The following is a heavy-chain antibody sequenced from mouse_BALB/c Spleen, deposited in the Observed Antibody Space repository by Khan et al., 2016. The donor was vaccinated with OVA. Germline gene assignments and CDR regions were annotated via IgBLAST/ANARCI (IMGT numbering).Heavy chain of an antibody. V-gene: IGHV1S29*02. CDR1: GYTFTDYN. CDR2: IYPYNGGT. Sequence: VQLQQSGPELVKPGASVKISCKASGYTFTDYNMHWVKQSHGKSLEWIGYIYPYNGGTGYNQKFKSKATLTVDNSSSTAYMELRSLTSEDSAVYYCERSVNEDYGWFAYWGQGTLVTVSA. CDR3: ERSVNEDYGWFAY. D-gene: IGHD2-4*01. J-gene: IGHJ3*01.